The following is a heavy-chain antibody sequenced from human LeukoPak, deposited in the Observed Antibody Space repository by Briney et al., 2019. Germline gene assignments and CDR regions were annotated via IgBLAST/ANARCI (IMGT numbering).Heavy chain of an antibody. CDR1: GFTFSSYG. CDR2: IWYDGSNK. V-gene: IGHV3-33*06. CDR3: AKAPDYSSGSIDY. J-gene: IGHJ4*02. Sequence: GSLRLSCAASGFTFSSYGMHWVRQAPGKGLEWVAVIWYDGSNKYYADSVKGRFTISRDNSKNTLYLQMNSLRAEDTAVYYCAKAPDYSSGSIDYWGQGTLVTVSS. D-gene: IGHD6-19*01.